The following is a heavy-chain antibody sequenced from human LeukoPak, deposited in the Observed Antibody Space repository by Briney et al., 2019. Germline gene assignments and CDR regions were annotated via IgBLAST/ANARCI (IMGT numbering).Heavy chain of an antibody. D-gene: IGHD4-11*01. V-gene: IGHV3-66*01. Sequence: GGSLRLSCAASGFTVSSNYMSWVRQAPGKGLEWVSVIYSGGSTYYADSVKGRFTISRDNSKNTLYLQMNSLRAEETAVYYCAKDPYSNYDAFFDYWGQGTLVTVSS. J-gene: IGHJ4*02. CDR3: AKDPYSNYDAFFDY. CDR1: GFTVSSNY. CDR2: IYSGGST.